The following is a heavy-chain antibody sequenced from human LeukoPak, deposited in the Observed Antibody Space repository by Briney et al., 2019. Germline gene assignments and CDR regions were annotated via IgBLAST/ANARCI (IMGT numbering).Heavy chain of an antibody. CDR2: INPNSGGT. D-gene: IGHD1-26*01. V-gene: IGHV1-2*06. Sequence: ASVKVSCKASGGTFSSYAISWVRQAPGQGLEWMGRINPNSGGTNYAQEFQGRVTMTRDTSISTAYMELSRLRSDDTAVYYCARALGRIVGADQVDYWGQGTLVTVSS. CDR3: ARALGRIVGADQVDY. J-gene: IGHJ4*02. CDR1: GGTFSSYA.